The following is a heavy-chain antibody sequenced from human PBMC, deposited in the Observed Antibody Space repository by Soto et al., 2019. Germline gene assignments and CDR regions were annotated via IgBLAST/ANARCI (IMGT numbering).Heavy chain of an antibody. J-gene: IGHJ4*02. Sequence: PSETLSLTCTVSGGSISSGGYYWSWIRQHPGKGLEWIGYIYYSGSTYYNPSLKSRVTISASTAYMELSSLRSEDTAVYYCARGLYNPFDYWGQGTLVTVSS. D-gene: IGHD1-20*01. CDR3: ARGLYNPFDY. V-gene: IGHV4-31*03. CDR1: GGSISSGGYY. CDR2: IYYSGST.